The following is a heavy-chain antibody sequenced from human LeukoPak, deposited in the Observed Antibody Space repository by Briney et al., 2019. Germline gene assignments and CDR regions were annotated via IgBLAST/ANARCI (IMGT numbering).Heavy chain of an antibody. D-gene: IGHD3-3*01. CDR2: IYGDGSST. V-gene: IGHV3-74*01. J-gene: IGHJ3*01. CDR1: GFTFSGFW. Sequence: GGSLRLSCAASGFTFSGFWMHWVRQAPGKGLVWVSGIYGDGSSTNYADSVKGRFTISRDNAKNTLYLQMNSLRAEDTAVYFCASVVGGYYPPVEAFDVWGQGTMVAVSS. CDR3: ASVVGGYYPPVEAFDV.